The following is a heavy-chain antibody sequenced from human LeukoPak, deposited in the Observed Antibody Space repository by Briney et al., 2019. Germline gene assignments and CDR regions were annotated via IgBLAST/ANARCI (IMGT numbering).Heavy chain of an antibody. CDR3: AKDVGGGSCYAPYDY. Sequence: GTSLRLSCVVSGISFSSHGMHWVRQAPGKGLEWVAVIWYDGSNIWYADSVKGRFTISRDNSKNTLYLQMNSLRAEDTAVYYCAKDVGGGSCYAPYDYWGQGTLVTVSS. V-gene: IGHV3-33*06. CDR2: IWYDGSNI. D-gene: IGHD2-15*01. J-gene: IGHJ4*02. CDR1: GISFSSHG.